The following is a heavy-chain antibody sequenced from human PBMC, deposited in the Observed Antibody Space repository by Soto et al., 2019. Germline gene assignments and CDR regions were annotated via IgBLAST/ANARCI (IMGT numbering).Heavy chain of an antibody. D-gene: IGHD3-10*01. CDR3: AKDKGFGELI. Sequence: EVQLLESGGGVVQPGGSLSLSCSASGRTFTTYVMTWVRQAPGEGLEWVSTVSGSGGSTFYADSVKGRFNISRDTSNNTLYLQMNSLRVEDTAVYYCAKDKGFGELIWGQGTMVIVSS. CDR1: GRTFTTYV. J-gene: IGHJ3*02. CDR2: VSGSGGST. V-gene: IGHV3-23*01.